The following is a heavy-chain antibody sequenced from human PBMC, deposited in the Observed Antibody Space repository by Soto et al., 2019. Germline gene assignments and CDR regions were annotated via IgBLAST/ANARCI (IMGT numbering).Heavy chain of an antibody. D-gene: IGHD2-2*01. J-gene: IGHJ6*02. Sequence: QVQLVQSGAEVKKPGSSVKVSCKASGGTFSSYTISWVRQAPGQGLEWMGRIIPILGIANYAQKFQGRVTITADKSTSTAYMELSSLRSEDTAVYYCARVCSSTSCSRGDYYYGMDVWGQGTTVTVSS. CDR2: IIPILGIA. V-gene: IGHV1-69*02. CDR1: GGTFSSYT. CDR3: ARVCSSTSCSRGDYYYGMDV.